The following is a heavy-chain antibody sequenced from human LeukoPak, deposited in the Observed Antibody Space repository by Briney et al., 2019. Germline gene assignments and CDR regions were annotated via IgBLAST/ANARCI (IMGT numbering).Heavy chain of an antibody. V-gene: IGHV3-7*01. CDR3: ARIISGIYYGDAFDV. CDR2: IKEDGSQK. Sequence: GGSLRLSCAASGFTCRSYWMTWVRQAPGKGLEGWANIKEDGSQKYYVDSVQGRFTISRDNAKNSLYLHMDSLRAEDRAVYYCARIISGIYYGDAFDVWGQGTIVTVSS. J-gene: IGHJ3*01. D-gene: IGHD1-26*01. CDR1: GFTCRSYW.